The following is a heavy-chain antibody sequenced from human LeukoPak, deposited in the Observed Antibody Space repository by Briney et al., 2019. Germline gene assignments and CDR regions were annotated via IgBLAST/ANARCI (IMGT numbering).Heavy chain of an antibody. D-gene: IGHD6-19*01. CDR2: IYSGGST. CDR3: AGAVAGTYYFDY. V-gene: IGHV3-66*01. J-gene: IGHJ4*02. CDR1: GFTVSSNY. Sequence: GGSLRLSCAASGFTVSSNYMSWVRQAPGKGLEWVSVIYSGGSTYYADSVKGRFTISRDNSKNTLYLQMNSLRAEDTAVYYCAGAVAGTYYFDYWGQGTLVTVSS.